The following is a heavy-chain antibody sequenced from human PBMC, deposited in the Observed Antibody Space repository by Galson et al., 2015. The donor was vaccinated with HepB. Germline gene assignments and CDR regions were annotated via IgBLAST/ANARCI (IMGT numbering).Heavy chain of an antibody. CDR2: MSDNGDNT. CDR1: GFTFSSYA. J-gene: IGHJ1*01. Sequence: LRLSCAASGFTFSSYAIMWVRQAPGKGLEWVSGMSDNGDNTFYADSVKGRFTISRDISKNTVYLQMNSLRVEDPAVYYCATRSGASGWYSYFQHWGQGTLVTVSS. CDR3: ATRSGASGWYSYFQH. V-gene: IGHV3-23*01. D-gene: IGHD6-19*01.